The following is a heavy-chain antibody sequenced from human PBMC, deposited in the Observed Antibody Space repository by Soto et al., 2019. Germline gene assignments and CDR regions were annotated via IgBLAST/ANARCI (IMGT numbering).Heavy chain of an antibody. CDR2: VKQDGSEE. D-gene: IGHD3-10*01. J-gene: IGHJ5*02. CDR3: TTFLSEFGEGWFDP. Sequence: QPGGSLRLSCAASGYSISTYWMSWVRQAPGKGLEWVANVKQDGSEEYYVDSVKGRFTISRDNAKNSLYLQMNSLKTEDTAVYYCTTFLSEFGEGWFDPWGQGTLVTVSS. CDR1: GYSISTYW. V-gene: IGHV3-7*03.